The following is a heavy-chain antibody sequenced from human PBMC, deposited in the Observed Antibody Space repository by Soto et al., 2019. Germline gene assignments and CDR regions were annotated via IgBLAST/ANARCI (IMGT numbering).Heavy chain of an antibody. V-gene: IGHV3-23*01. CDR1: GFTFSSYA. Sequence: PGGSLRLSCAASGFTFSSYAMSWVRQAPGKGLEWVSAISGSGGSTYYADSVKGRFTISRDNSKNTLYLQMNSLRAEDTAVYYCTTEVFYDFWSGYQTSAYWGQGTLVTVSS. D-gene: IGHD3-3*01. CDR2: ISGSGGST. J-gene: IGHJ4*02. CDR3: TTEVFYDFWSGYQTSAY.